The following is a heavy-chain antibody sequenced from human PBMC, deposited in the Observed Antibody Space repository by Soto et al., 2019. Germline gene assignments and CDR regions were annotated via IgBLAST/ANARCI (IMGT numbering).Heavy chain of an antibody. CDR3: ARGRRITMVRGAPYYYGMDV. CDR2: IYHSGST. Sequence: SETLSLTCAVSGGSISSGGYSWSWIRQPPGKRLEWIGYIYHSGSTYYNPSLKSRVTISVDTSKNQFSLKLSSVTAADTAVYYCARGRRITMVRGAPYYYGMDVWGQGTTVTVSS. V-gene: IGHV4-30-2*01. J-gene: IGHJ6*02. D-gene: IGHD3-10*01. CDR1: GGSISSGGYS.